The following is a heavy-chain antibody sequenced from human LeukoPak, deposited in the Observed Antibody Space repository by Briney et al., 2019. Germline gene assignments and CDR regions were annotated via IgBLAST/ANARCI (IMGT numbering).Heavy chain of an antibody. Sequence: GGSLRLSCAASGFTFSSYAMHWVRQAPGKGLEWVAVISYDGSNKYYADSVRGRFTISRDNSKNTLYLQMNSLRADDTAEYYCAKEIRTVPGFYGWFDPWGQGTLVSVSS. CDR1: GFTFSSYA. V-gene: IGHV3-30-3*01. CDR3: AKEIRTVPGFYGWFDP. CDR2: ISYDGSNK. D-gene: IGHD6-19*01. J-gene: IGHJ5*02.